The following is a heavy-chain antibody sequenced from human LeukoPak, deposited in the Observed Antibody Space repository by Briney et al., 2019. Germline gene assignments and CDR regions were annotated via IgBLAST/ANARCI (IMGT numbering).Heavy chain of an antibody. Sequence: SETLSLTCTVSGGSISSYYWSWIRQPPGKGLEWIGEIIHSGSTNYNPSLKSRITISVDTSKNQFSLKLNSVTAADTAVYYCARHRIAARGSFDYWGQGTLVTVSS. V-gene: IGHV4-59*08. CDR2: IIHSGST. D-gene: IGHD6-6*01. J-gene: IGHJ4*02. CDR3: ARHRIAARGSFDY. CDR1: GGSISSYY.